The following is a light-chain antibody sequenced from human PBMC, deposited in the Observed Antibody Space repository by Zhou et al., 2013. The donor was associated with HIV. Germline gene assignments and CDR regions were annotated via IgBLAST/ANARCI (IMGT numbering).Light chain of an antibody. CDR3: QQYNSYPVT. CDR1: QGISNN. J-gene: IGKJ1*01. V-gene: IGKV1-27*01. Sequence: DIQMTQSPSSLSASVGDRVTITCRASQGISNNLAWYQQRPGKVPKLLIYLASSLESGVPSRFSGSGSGTDFTLIINSLQPEDVATYYCQQYNSYPVTFGQGTKVEIK. CDR2: LAS.